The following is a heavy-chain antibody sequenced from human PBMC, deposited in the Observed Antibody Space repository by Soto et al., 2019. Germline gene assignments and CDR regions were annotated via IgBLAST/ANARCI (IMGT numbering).Heavy chain of an antibody. CDR3: ARDKYYYGSGSYSSGYYYGMDV. J-gene: IGHJ6*02. Sequence: GGSLRLSCAASGFTVSSNYMSWVRQAPGKGLEWVSVIYSGGSTYYADSVKGRFTISRDNSKNTLYLQMNSLRAEDTAVYYCARDKYYYGSGSYSSGYYYGMDVWGQGTTVTV. CDR1: GFTVSSNY. CDR2: IYSGGST. V-gene: IGHV3-53*01. D-gene: IGHD3-10*01.